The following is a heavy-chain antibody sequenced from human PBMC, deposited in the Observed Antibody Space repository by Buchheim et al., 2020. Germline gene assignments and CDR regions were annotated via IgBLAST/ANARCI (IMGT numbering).Heavy chain of an antibody. V-gene: IGHV3-23*04. CDR3: AKTVGATGGWFDP. CDR2: ISGSGGST. CDR1: GLSISDVW. D-gene: IGHD1-26*01. Sequence: EVQLVASGGGLVKPGESLRLSCAASGLSISDVWMTWLRQAPGKGLEWVSAISGSGGSTYYADSVKGRFTISRDNSKNTLYLQMNSLRAEDTAVYYCAKTVGATGGWFDPWGQGTL. J-gene: IGHJ5*02.